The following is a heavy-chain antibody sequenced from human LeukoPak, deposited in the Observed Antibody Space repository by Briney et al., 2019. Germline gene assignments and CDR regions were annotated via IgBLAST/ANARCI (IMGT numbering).Heavy chain of an antibody. CDR3: ASLLGYCSGDSCFNWFGP. V-gene: IGHV3-23*01. D-gene: IGHD2-15*01. CDR2: ITLSGVST. Sequence: GGSLRLSCAASGFTFSDYYMSWVRQAPGKGLEWVSFITLSGVSTFYADSVKGRFTISRDNSKNTLYLQMNNLTVEDTAMYYCASLLGYCSGDSCFNWFGPWGQGTLVAVSS. J-gene: IGHJ5*02. CDR1: GFTFSDYY.